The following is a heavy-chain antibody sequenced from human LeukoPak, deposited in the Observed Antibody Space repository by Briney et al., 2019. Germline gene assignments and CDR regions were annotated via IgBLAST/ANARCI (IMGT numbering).Heavy chain of an antibody. CDR3: ARVSPHSGYDEDY. CDR1: GGSISSSSYY. CDR2: IYYSGST. D-gene: IGHD5-12*01. Sequence: SETLSLTCTVSGGSISSSSYYWGWIRQPPGKGLEWIGSIYYSGSTYYNPSLKSRVTISVDTSKNQFSLKLSSVTAADTAVYYCARVSPHSGYDEDYWGQGTLVTVSS. J-gene: IGHJ4*02. V-gene: IGHV4-39*07.